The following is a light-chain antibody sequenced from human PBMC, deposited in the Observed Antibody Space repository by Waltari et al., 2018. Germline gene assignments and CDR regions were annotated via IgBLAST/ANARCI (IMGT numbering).Light chain of an antibody. CDR3: VQGTHWPAFT. J-gene: IGKJ4*01. V-gene: IGKV2-30*02. Sequence: DVVMTQSPLSLSVTLGQPASISCRSSQSLVHSDGNTCLYWFQQRPGQSPRRLFYKVSNRDPGVPYRFLGSGSGTDFTLTISRVEAEDVGVYYCVQGTHWPAFTFGGLTNVEIK. CDR1: QSLVHSDGNTC. CDR2: KVS.